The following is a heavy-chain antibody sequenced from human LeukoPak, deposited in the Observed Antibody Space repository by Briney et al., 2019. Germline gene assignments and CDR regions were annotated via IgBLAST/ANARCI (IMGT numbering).Heavy chain of an antibody. D-gene: IGHD2-2*01. J-gene: IGHJ4*02. CDR2: ISYDGSNK. CDR3: ARVMGRYCSSTSCYVDY. Sequence: PGGSLRLSCAASGITFSSYAMHWVRQAPGKGLEWVAVISYDGSNKYYADSVKGRFTISRDNSKNTLYLQMNSRRAEDTAVYYCARVMGRYCSSTSCYVDYWGQGTLVTVSS. CDR1: GITFSSYA. V-gene: IGHV3-30*04.